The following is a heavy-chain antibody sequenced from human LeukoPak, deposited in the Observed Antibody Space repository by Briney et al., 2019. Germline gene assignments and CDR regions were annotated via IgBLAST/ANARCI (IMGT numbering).Heavy chain of an antibody. J-gene: IGHJ3*02. CDR2: INHSEST. V-gene: IGHV4-34*01. CDR3: ARALSGSYFENDAFDI. Sequence: SETLSLTCAVYGGSFSGYYWSWIRQPPGKGLEWIGEINHSESTNYNPSLKSRVTISVDTSKNQFSLKLSSVTAADTAVYYCARALSGSYFENDAFDIWGQGTMVTVSS. D-gene: IGHD1-26*01. CDR1: GGSFSGYY.